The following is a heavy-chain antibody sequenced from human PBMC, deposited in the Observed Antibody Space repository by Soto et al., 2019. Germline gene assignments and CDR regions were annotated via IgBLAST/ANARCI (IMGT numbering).Heavy chain of an antibody. D-gene: IGHD3-10*01. CDR3: ARGWYYGSGSYYNTYYYYYGMDV. CDR1: GGSFSGYY. Sequence: PSETLSLTCAVYGGSFSGYYWSWIRQPPGKGLEWIGEINHSGSTNYDPSLKSRVTISVDTSKNQFSLKLSSVTAADTAVYYCARGWYYGSGSYYNTYYYYYGMDVWGQGTTVTVSS. CDR2: INHSGST. V-gene: IGHV4-34*01. J-gene: IGHJ6*02.